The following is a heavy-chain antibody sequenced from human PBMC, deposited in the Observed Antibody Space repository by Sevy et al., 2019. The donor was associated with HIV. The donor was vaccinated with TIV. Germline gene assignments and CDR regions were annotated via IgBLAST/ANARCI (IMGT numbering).Heavy chain of an antibody. CDR1: GFTFGNYA. D-gene: IGHD1-26*01. CDR2: ISGTGGTT. J-gene: IGHJ4*02. CDR3: AKDRIEGARKLDY. V-gene: IGHV3-23*01. Sequence: GGSLRLSCAASGFTFGNYAMTWVRQAAGKALEWVSSISGTGGTTYYADSVKGRFTISRDNSKNTLYIQMNSLRAEDTAVYYCAKDRIEGARKLDYWGQGTLVTVSS.